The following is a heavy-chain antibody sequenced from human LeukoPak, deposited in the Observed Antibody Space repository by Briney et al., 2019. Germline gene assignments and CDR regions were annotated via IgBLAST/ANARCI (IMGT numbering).Heavy chain of an antibody. V-gene: IGHV3-7*05. J-gene: IGHJ1*01. CDR2: IKQDGSEK. CDR3: ATSRTLDH. D-gene: IGHD3-9*01. Sequence: TGGSLRLSCAAAGFTSSSYWMNWVRQAPAQGLEWVATIKQDGSEKYYVDSLKGRFTISRDNAKNSLYLQMNNLRAEDTAVYYCATSRTLDHWGQGTLVIVSS. CDR1: GFTSSSYW.